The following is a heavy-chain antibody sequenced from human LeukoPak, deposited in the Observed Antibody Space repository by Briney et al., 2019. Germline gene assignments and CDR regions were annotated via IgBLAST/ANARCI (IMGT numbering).Heavy chain of an antibody. CDR1: GYSISSGYY. CDR2: IYTSGST. V-gene: IGHV4-38-2*02. CDR3: ASQIGYYFDY. J-gene: IGHJ4*02. Sequence: PSETLSLTCTVSGYSISSGYYWGWIRQPPGKGLEWIGRIYTSGSTNYNPSLKSRVTMSVDTSKNQFSLKLSSVTAADTAVYYCASQIGYYFDYWGQGTLVTVSS. D-gene: IGHD2-15*01.